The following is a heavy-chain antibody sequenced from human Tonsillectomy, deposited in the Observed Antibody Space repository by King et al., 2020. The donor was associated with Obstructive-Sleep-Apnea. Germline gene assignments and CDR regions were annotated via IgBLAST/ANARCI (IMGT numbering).Heavy chain of an antibody. CDR2: INHSGNT. CDR3: ARSGSDAFDV. V-gene: IGHV4-34*01. J-gene: IGHJ3*01. CDR1: GGSFGGFY. D-gene: IGHD3-3*01. Sequence: VKIQQWGEGLLKPSETLSLTCAVYGGSFGGFYWHWIRQPPGKGLECIGEINHSGNTDYTPSLKSRVTISLDTSKNQFSLRLNSVTAADTAVYYCARSGSDAFDVWGQGTTVTVSS.